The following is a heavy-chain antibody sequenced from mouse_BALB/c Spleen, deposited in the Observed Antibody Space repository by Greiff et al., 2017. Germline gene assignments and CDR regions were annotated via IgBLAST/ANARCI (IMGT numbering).Heavy chain of an antibody. V-gene: IGHV5-17*02. CDR2: ISSGSSTI. J-gene: IGHJ3*01. CDR1: GFTFSSFG. Sequence: EVHLVESGGGLVQPGGSRKLSCAASGFTFSSFGMHWVRQAPEKGLEWVAYISSGSSTIYYADTVKGRFTISRDNPKNTLFLQMTSLRSEDTAMYYCARSPYGNYGMDAMDYWGQGTLVTVSA. CDR3: ARSPYGNYGMDAMDY. D-gene: IGHD2-1*01.